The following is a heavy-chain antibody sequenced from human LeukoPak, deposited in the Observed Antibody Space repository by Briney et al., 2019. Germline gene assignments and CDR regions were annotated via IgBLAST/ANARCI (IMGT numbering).Heavy chain of an antibody. Sequence: GGSLRLSCAASGFTFSSYAMSWVRQAPGKGLEWVAYISSSRTSIYYADSVKGRFTISRDDAKNSLYLQMNSLRAEDTAVYYCAREPYSSGWAERFDYWGQGTLVTVSS. CDR2: ISSSRTSI. V-gene: IGHV3-48*01. CDR1: GFTFSSYA. D-gene: IGHD6-19*01. J-gene: IGHJ4*02. CDR3: AREPYSSGWAERFDY.